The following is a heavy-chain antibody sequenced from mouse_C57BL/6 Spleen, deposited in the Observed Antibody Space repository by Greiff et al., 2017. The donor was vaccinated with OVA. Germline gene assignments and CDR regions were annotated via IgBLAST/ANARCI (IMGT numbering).Heavy chain of an antibody. CDR2: IYPGSGST. CDR1: GYTFTSYW. J-gene: IGHJ2*01. CDR3: ARGGYYGSSPSFDY. D-gene: IGHD1-1*01. V-gene: IGHV1-55*01. Sequence: QVQLQQPGAELVKPGASVKMSCKASGYTFTSYWITWVKQRPGQGLAWIGDIYPGSGSTNYNEKFKSKATLTVDTSSSTAYMQLSSLTSEDSAVYYCARGGYYGSSPSFDYWGQGTTLTVSS.